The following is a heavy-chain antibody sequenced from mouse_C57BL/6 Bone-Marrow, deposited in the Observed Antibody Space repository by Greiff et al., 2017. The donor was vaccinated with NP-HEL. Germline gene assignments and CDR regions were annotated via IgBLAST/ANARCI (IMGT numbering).Heavy chain of an antibody. CDR3: AREGVITTVVGAMDY. CDR2: INPYNGGT. V-gene: IGHV1-19*01. D-gene: IGHD1-1*01. J-gene: IGHJ4*01. Sequence: DVQLVESGPVLVKPGASVKMSCKASGYTFTDYYMNWVKQSHGKSLEWIGVINPYNGGTSYNQKFKGKATLTVDKSSSTAYMELNSLTSEDSAVYYCAREGVITTVVGAMDYWGQGTSVTVSS. CDR1: GYTFTDYY.